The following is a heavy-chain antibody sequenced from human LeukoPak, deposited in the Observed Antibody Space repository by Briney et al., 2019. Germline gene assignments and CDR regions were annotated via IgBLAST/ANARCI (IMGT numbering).Heavy chain of an antibody. CDR2: IHYSGST. J-gene: IGHJ2*01. Sequence: PETLSPTCTVSGGSIRSYYWSWIRQPPGKGLEWIGYIHYSGSTTYNPFLKSRITISVDTSKNQFSLKLSSVTAADTAVYFCARDFGGSDGYTGYWYFDLWGRGTLVTVSS. CDR1: GGSIRSYY. D-gene: IGHD5-24*01. V-gene: IGHV4-59*01. CDR3: ARDFGGSDGYTGYWYFDL.